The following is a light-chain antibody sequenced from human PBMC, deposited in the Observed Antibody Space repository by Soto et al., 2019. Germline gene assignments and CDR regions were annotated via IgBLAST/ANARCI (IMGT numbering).Light chain of an antibody. Sequence: QSALTQPASVSGSPGQSITISCTGTSSDVGGYKFVSWYQQHPGKAPKLMIYEVSNRPSGVSSRFSGSKSGNTASLTISGLQAEDEADYYCGSCTGSIYVFGPGTKVTVL. J-gene: IGLJ1*01. CDR1: SSDVGGYKF. CDR2: EVS. CDR3: GSCTGSIYV. V-gene: IGLV2-14*01.